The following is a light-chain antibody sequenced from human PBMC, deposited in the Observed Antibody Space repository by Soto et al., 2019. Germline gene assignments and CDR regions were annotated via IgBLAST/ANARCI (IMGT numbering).Light chain of an antibody. J-gene: IGKJ1*01. Sequence: EIVLTQSPGTLSFSPVERATLSCRASQSVSNDFLAWYQQKPGQAPRVLIYGASTRATNIPARFSGSGSGTDFTLTISSLQSEDFALYYCQHYNNWPTFGQGTKVDIK. V-gene: IGKV3-15*01. CDR2: GAS. CDR1: QSVSNDF. CDR3: QHYNNWPT.